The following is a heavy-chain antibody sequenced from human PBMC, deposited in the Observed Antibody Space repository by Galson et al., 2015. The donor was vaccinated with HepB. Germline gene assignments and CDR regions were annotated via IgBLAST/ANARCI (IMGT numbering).Heavy chain of an antibody. CDR2: IKQDGSEK. D-gene: IGHD3-3*01. Sequence: SLRLSCAASGFTFSSYWMSWVRQAPGKGLEWVANIKQDGSEKYYVDSVKGRFTISRDNAKNSLYLQMNSLRAEDTAVYYCARDVGTPITIFGVPQWGGCNLYWCQGTLFTLS. J-gene: IGHJ4*02. CDR1: GFTFSSYW. V-gene: IGHV3-7*01. CDR3: ARDVGTPITIFGVPQWGGCNLY.